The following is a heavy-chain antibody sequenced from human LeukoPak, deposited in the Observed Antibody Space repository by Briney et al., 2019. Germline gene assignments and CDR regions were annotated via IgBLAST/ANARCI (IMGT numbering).Heavy chain of an antibody. CDR1: GGSISSGGYY. V-gene: IGHV4-31*03. Sequence: SQTLSLTCTVSGGSISSGGYYWSWIRQHPGTGVEWGGYIYYSGSTYYNPSLKSRVTISVDTSKNQFSLKLSSVTAADTAVYYCERGGGITVTTPRWFDYWGQGTLVTVSS. J-gene: IGHJ4*02. D-gene: IGHD4-17*01. CDR3: ERGGGITVTTPRWFDY. CDR2: IYYSGST.